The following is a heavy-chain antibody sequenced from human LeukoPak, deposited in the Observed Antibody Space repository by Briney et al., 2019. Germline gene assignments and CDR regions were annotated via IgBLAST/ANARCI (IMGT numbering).Heavy chain of an antibody. CDR1: GGSISSSSYY. J-gene: IGHJ4*02. CDR3: ARLTLLWFGELAHFDY. D-gene: IGHD3-10*01. Sequence: SETLSLTCTVSGGSISSSSYYWGWIRQPPGKGLEWIGSIYYGGSTYYNPSLKSRVTISVDTSKNQFSLKLSSVTAADTAVYYCARLTLLWFGELAHFDYWGQGTLVTVSS. V-gene: IGHV4-39*01. CDR2: IYYGGST.